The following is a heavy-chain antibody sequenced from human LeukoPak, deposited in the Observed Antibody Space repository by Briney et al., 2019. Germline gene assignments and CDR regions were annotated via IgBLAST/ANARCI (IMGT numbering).Heavy chain of an antibody. J-gene: IGHJ4*02. D-gene: IGHD3-16*01. CDR3: ARDTVYLGFDY. Sequence: SETLSLTCTVSGGSISSYYWSWIRQPPGKGLGWIGYIYYSGSTNYNPSLKSRVTISVDTSKNQFSLKLSSVTAADTAVYYCARDTVYLGFDYWGQGTLVTVSS. CDR1: GGSISSYY. V-gene: IGHV4-59*01. CDR2: IYYSGST.